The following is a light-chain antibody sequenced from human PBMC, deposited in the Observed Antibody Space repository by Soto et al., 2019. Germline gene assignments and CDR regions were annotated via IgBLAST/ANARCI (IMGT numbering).Light chain of an antibody. Sequence: DIVMTQSPYSLSVSLCERATINCRCSQSGFSNSKNRNHLSWYQQKPGQPPKLLIYWATTRESGVPDRFSGSGSGTDFTLTVSGLQAEDVAIYYCHQFFRSPITFGGGTKVDI. J-gene: IGKJ4*01. CDR2: WAT. CDR3: HQFFRSPIT. V-gene: IGKV4-1*01. CDR1: QSGFSNSKNRNH.